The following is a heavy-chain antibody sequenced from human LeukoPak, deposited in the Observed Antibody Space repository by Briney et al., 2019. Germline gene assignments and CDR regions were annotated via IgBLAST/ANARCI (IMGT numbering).Heavy chain of an antibody. V-gene: IGHV4-34*01. Sequence: RPSQTLSLTCAVYGGSFSGYYWSWIRQPPGKGLEWIGEINHSGSTNYNPSLKSRVTISVDTSKNQFSLKLRSVTAADTAVYYCARLPYYYDNSGFRDYHYYMDVWGKGTTVNVFS. J-gene: IGHJ6*03. D-gene: IGHD3-22*01. CDR1: GGSFSGYY. CDR3: ARLPYYYDNSGFRDYHYYMDV. CDR2: INHSGST.